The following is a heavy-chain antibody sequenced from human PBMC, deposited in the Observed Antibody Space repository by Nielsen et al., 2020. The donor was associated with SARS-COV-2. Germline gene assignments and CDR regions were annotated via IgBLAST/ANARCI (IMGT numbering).Heavy chain of an antibody. CDR2: ISYDGSNK. CDR3: AKDFYYGMDV. J-gene: IGHJ6*02. CDR1: GFTFSSYG. Sequence: GGSLRLSCAASGFTFSSYGMHWVRQAPGKGLEWVAVISYDGSNKYYADPVKGRFTISRDNSKNTLYLQMNSLRAEDTAVYYCAKDFYYGMDVWGQGTTVTVSS. V-gene: IGHV3-30*18.